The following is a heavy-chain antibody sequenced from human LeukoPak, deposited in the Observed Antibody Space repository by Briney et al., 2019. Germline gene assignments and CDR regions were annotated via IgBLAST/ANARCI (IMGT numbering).Heavy chain of an antibody. CDR3: ARDRMPRYSSSLGYFYY. J-gene: IGHJ4*02. CDR1: GYTFTSYD. V-gene: IGHV1-8*01. CDR2: MNPNSGNT. D-gene: IGHD6-6*01. Sequence: ASVKVSCKASGYTFTSYDINWVRQATGQRLEWMGWMNPNSGNTGYAQKFQGRVTMTRDTSISTAYMELSRLRSDDTAVYYCARDRMPRYSSSLGYFYYWGQGTLVTVSS.